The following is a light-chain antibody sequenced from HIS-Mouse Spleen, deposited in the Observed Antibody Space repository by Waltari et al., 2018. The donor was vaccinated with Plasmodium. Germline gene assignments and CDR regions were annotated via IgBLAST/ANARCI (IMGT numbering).Light chain of an antibody. CDR1: ALPKKY. J-gene: IGLJ3*02. CDR2: EDS. CDR3: YSTDSSGNHRV. Sequence: SYELTQPPSVSVSPGQTARITCSGDALPKKYAYWYQQKSGQAPVLVIYEDSKRPSGIPGGFSGSRSGKIATLTIGGAQVEDEADYYCYSTDSSGNHRVCGGGTKLTVL. V-gene: IGLV3-10*01.